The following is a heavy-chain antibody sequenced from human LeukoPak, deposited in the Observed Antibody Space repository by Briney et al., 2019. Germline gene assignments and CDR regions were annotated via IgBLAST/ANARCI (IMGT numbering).Heavy chain of an antibody. CDR3: ARDPAPYYDFWSGYYRGMDV. CDR1: GFSFSGSA. D-gene: IGHD3-3*01. Sequence: PGGSLRLSCAASGFSFSGSAMHWVRQAPGKGLEWVAVISYDGSNKYYADSVKGRFTISRDNSKNTLYLQMNSLRAEDTAVYYCARDPAPYYDFWSGYYRGMDVWGQGTTVTVSS. V-gene: IGHV3-30*04. CDR2: ISYDGSNK. J-gene: IGHJ6*02.